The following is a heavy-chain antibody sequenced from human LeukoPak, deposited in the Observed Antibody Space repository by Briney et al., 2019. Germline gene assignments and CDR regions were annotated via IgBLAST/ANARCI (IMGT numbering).Heavy chain of an antibody. V-gene: IGHV1-46*01. D-gene: IGHD1-26*01. CDR2: INPSGGST. J-gene: IGHJ5*02. CDR1: GYTFTSYY. CDR3: VRDNFPRGSYYNWFDP. Sequence: GASVKVSCKASGYTFTSYYMHWVRQAPGQGLEWMGIINPSGGSTSYAQKFQGRVTMTRDMSTSTVYMELSSLRSEDTAVYYCVRDNFPRGSYYNWFDPWGQGTLVTVSS.